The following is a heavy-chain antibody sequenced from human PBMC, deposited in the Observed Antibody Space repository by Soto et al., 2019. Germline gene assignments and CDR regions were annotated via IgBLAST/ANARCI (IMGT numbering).Heavy chain of an antibody. CDR1: GGSIISGGDY. CDR2: IYSSGST. CDR3: ARSMDH. Sequence: SESLSLTCTVAGGSIISGGDYCSWIRQHPGKGLEWIGYIYSSGSTYYNPSLKSRVTISVDTSKNQFSLKLSSVTAEETAVYYCARSMDHWGQGTLVTVSS. V-gene: IGHV4-31*03. J-gene: IGHJ4*02.